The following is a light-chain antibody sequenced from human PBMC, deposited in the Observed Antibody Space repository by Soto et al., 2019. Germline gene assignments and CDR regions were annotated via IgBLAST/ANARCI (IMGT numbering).Light chain of an antibody. J-gene: IGKJ4*02. V-gene: IGKV3-15*01. CDR3: KQYDSLSPFT. CDR1: QSIKRK. Sequence: EIVMTQSPVTLSVSPGERATLSCRASQSIKRKLAWYQQRPGQAPMLLISDASIRATGIPARFSGSGSGTEFTLAIRGLQSEDCAVDYCKQYDSLSPFTFGGGNRVEIK. CDR2: DAS.